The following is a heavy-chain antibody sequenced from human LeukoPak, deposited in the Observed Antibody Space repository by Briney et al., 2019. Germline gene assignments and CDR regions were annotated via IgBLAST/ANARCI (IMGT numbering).Heavy chain of an antibody. Sequence: PGGSLRLSCAASGLLFSGTAKRWVRQAPGKGLEWVSAISHDGMNAYYADSVKGWFTISRDISKKTVSLEMSSLTAADAGVYYCAKDGAQYSSGPECDPRGQGALVTVSP. J-gene: IGHJ5*02. V-gene: IGHV3-23*01. D-gene: IGHD6-19*01. CDR1: GLLFSGTA. CDR2: ISHDGMNA. CDR3: AKDGAQYSSGPECDP.